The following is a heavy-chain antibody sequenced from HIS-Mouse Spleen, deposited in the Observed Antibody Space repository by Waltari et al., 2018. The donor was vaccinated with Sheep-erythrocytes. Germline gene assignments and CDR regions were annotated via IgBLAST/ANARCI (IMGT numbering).Heavy chain of an antibody. V-gene: IGHV3-21*01. J-gene: IGHJ3*02. CDR3: ARDTGTDAFDI. D-gene: IGHD1-1*01. CDR1: GFTFSSYS. CDR2: ISSSSSYI. Sequence: EVQLVESGGGLVKPGGSLSLSCAASGFTFSSYSIHWARQAPGKGLEWVSSISSSSSYIYYADSVKGRFTISRDNAKNSLYLQMNSLRAEDTAVYYCARDTGTDAFDIWGQGTMVTVSS.